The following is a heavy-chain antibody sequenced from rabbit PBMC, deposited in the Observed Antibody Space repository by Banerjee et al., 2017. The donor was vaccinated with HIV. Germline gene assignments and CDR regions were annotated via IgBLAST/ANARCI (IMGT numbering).Heavy chain of an antibody. CDR1: GFSFSSTNY. Sequence: QEQLVEYGGDLVKPGASLTLTCTASGFSFSSTNYMCWVRQAAGKGLEWIACIDAGNSGTTHYANWAKGRFTISKTSSTTVTLQMTSLTAADTATYFCARDRSTDGNPYGYDLWGPGTLVTVS. CDR2: IDAGNSGTT. V-gene: IGHV1S45*01. D-gene: IGHD6-1*01. J-gene: IGHJ4*01. CDR3: ARDRSTDGNPYGYDL.